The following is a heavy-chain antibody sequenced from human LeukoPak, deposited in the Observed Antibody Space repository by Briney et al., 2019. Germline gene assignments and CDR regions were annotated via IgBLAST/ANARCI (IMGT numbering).Heavy chain of an antibody. Sequence: APLRVSSTTSDYTFTSYGISWVRHAPGQGLEWMGWISAYNGDTNFPQKLQGRVTMTTDTSTSTAYMELRSLRSDDTAVYYCSRDLYCSNNICYYDSRHHDLWGQGTRVTVSS. D-gene: IGHD2-2*01. V-gene: IGHV1-18*01. CDR1: DYTFTSYG. CDR2: ISAYNGDT. J-gene: IGHJ4*02. CDR3: SRDLYCSNNICYYDSRHHDL.